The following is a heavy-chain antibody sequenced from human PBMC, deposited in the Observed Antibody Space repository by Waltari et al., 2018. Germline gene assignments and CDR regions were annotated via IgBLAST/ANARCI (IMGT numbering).Heavy chain of an antibody. CDR1: GVSITSNRHY. J-gene: IGHJ3*01. CDR2: VSYSGTN. D-gene: IGHD5-12*01. Sequence: QLQLQESGPRLVRPSETLSLICRVSGVSITSNRHYWAWIRQSPGQGLEWIGTVSYSGTNYSSPSLKRRVSVSRDTSKNQVSLILGSVTAADMAVYYCATYIGASVGTAAFDVWGQGTMVTVSS. V-gene: IGHV4-39*01. CDR3: ATYIGASVGTAAFDV.